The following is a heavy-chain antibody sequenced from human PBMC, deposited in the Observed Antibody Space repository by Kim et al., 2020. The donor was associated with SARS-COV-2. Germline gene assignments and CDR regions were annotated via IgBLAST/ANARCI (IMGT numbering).Heavy chain of an antibody. CDR3: ARTQNGDIDY. D-gene: IGHD7-27*01. CDR2: INPSDGSS. Sequence: ASVKVSCQASGYTFTSYYIHWVRQAPGQGLEWMGIINPSDGSSVLAQKFQDRVTMTRDTSTQIAYMELSSLRSDDTAVFYCARTQNGDIDYWGQGTLVTV. CDR1: GYTFTSYY. J-gene: IGHJ4*02. V-gene: IGHV1-46*01.